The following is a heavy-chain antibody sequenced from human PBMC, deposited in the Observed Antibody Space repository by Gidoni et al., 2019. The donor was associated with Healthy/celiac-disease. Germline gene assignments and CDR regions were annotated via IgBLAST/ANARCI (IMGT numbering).Heavy chain of an antibody. D-gene: IGHD5-12*01. CDR3: TSGYDKAIDY. CDR1: GGSFSGYY. J-gene: IGHJ4*02. Sequence: QVQLQQWGAGLLKPSETLSLTCAVYGGSFSGYYWSWIRQPPGKGLEWIGEINHSGSTNYNPSLKSRVTISVDTSKNQFSLKLSSVTAADTAVYYCTSGYDKAIDYWGQGTLVTVSS. V-gene: IGHV4-34*01. CDR2: INHSGST.